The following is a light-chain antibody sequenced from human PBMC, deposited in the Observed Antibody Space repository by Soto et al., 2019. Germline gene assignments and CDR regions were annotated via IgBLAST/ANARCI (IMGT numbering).Light chain of an antibody. CDR2: DAS. V-gene: IGKV3-11*01. Sequence: EIVLTQSPATLSLSPGERATLSCRASQTVDNYLAWYQHKPGQAPRLLIYDASNRATGIPARFSGSGSGTVFTLTISRLEPEDFAVYYCQHRRNWPLTFGGGTKVDI. J-gene: IGKJ4*01. CDR3: QHRRNWPLT. CDR1: QTVDNY.